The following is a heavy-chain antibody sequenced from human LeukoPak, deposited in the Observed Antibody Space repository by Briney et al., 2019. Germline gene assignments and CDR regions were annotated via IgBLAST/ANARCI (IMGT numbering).Heavy chain of an antibody. J-gene: IGHJ3*02. V-gene: IGHV4-4*02. Sequence: SETLSLTCAVSGGSVSSNNWWSWVRQAPEKGLEWIGEISQSGNTNYNPSLRSRVTISVDKSKNHFSLKLSSVTAADTAVYYCARDRGSSWSRRAFDIWGQGTMVTVSS. D-gene: IGHD6-13*01. CDR2: ISQSGNT. CDR3: ARDRGSSWSRRAFDI. CDR1: GGSVSSNNW.